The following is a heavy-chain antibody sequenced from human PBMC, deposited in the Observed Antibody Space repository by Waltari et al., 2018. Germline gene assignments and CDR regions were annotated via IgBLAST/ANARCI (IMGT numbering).Heavy chain of an antibody. D-gene: IGHD1-26*01. CDR1: GRPLSNYY. CDR3: ARGDSGGLFFY. CDR2: INQIGNT. V-gene: IGHV4-34*02. Sequence: QVRLPQWGAGLLKPSETLSPTCAVYGRPLSNYYWLWHRYHPRKGTECIGEINQIGNTNYTPSLKARVTISLDASKNQFSLKMTSVTAADTAVYYCARGDSGGLFFYWGQGTLVTVSS. J-gene: IGHJ4*02.